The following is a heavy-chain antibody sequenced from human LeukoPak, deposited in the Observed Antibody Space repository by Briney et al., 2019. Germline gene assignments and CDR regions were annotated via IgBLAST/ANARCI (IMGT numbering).Heavy chain of an antibody. Sequence: SSVKVSCKTSGYTFTSYGISWVRQAPGQGLEWMGWISAYTGNANYAQKFQGRVTMTTDTSTSTAYMELRSLRSDDTAVYYCARPRVDGGGFVSYYYYGLDVWGLGTTVSVSS. CDR1: GYTFTSYG. J-gene: IGHJ6*02. D-gene: IGHD3-16*01. CDR3: ARPRVDGGGFVSYYYYGLDV. CDR2: ISAYTGNA. V-gene: IGHV1-18*01.